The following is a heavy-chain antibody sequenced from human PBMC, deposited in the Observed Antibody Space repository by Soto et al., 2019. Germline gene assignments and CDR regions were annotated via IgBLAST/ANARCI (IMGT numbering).Heavy chain of an antibody. D-gene: IGHD3-22*01. Sequence: WSLRLSCAASGFTFSSYDMHWVRQATGKGLEWVSAIGTAGDTYYPGSVKGRFTISRENAKNSLYLQMNSLRARDTAVYYCARGKDYYDSSGQFDYWGQGTLVTVSS. J-gene: IGHJ4*02. CDR1: GFTFSSYD. V-gene: IGHV3-13*01. CDR2: IGTAGDT. CDR3: ARGKDYYDSSGQFDY.